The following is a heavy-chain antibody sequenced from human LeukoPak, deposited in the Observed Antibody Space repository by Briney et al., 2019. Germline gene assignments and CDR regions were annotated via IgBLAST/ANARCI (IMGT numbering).Heavy chain of an antibody. Sequence: SETLSLTCVVSGGSISSGGYSWSWIRQPPGKGLEWIGYIYHSGSTYYNPSLKSRVTISVDRSKNQFSLKLSSVTAADTAVYYCARVSAAPYYYYGMDVWGQGTTVTVSS. D-gene: IGHD1-26*01. CDR3: ARVSAAPYYYYGMDV. V-gene: IGHV4-30-2*01. J-gene: IGHJ6*02. CDR2: IYHSGST. CDR1: GGSISSGGYS.